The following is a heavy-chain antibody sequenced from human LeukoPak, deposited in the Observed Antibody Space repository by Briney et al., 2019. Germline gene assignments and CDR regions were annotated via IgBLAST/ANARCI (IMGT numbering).Heavy chain of an antibody. V-gene: IGHV3-23*01. CDR1: GFTFSSYS. CDR2: ISGSGGST. D-gene: IGHD6-19*01. CDR3: AKVLAVADPLDY. J-gene: IGHJ4*02. Sequence: GGSLRLSCAASGFTFSSYSISWVRQAPGKGLEWVSAISGSGGSTYYADSVKGRFTISRDNSKNTLYLQMNSLRAEDTAVYYCAKVLAVADPLDYWGQGTLVTVSS.